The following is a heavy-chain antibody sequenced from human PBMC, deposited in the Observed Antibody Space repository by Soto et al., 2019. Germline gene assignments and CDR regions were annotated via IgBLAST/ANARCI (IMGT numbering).Heavy chain of an antibody. CDR3: AGVLRGSSMYYFDY. J-gene: IGHJ4*02. V-gene: IGHV4-4*01. CDR1: GFTFSSYW. D-gene: IGHD1-1*01. CDR2: IYHSGST. Sequence: GSLRLSCAASGFTFSSYWMSWVRQPPGKGLEWIGEIYHSGSTNYNTSLKSRVTISVDKSKNQFSLKLSSVTAADTAVYCGAGVLRGSSMYYFDYWGKGTMVTVSS.